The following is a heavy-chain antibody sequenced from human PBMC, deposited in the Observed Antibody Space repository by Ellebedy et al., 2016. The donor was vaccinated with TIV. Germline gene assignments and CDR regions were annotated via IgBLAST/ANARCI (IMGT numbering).Heavy chain of an antibody. Sequence: GGSLRLSXAASGFAFSSCAMHWVRQAPGKGLEWVAVISYDGSNQYYVDSVRGRFTISRDNAENSLYLQMNSLRAEDTAVYFCARAHSGAGYKPYFWGRGTLVTVSS. CDR2: ISYDGSNQ. D-gene: IGHD5-24*01. CDR1: GFAFSSCA. V-gene: IGHV3-30*04. J-gene: IGHJ4*02. CDR3: ARAHSGAGYKPYF.